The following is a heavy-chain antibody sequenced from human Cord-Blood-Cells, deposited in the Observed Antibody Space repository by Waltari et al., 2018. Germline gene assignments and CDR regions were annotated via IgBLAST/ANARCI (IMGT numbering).Heavy chain of an antibody. CDR2: IYYSGST. V-gene: IGHV4-59*11. J-gene: IGHJ6*02. D-gene: IGHD3-3*01. CDR1: GGSISSHY. CDR3: ARVEYYDFWSGYYYYYGMDV. Sequence: QVQLQESGPGLVKPSETLSLTCTVSGGSISSHYWSWIRQPPGKGLEWIGYIYYSGSTNYHPSLKSRVTISVDTSKNQFALKLGSVTAADTAVYYCARVEYYDFWSGYYYYYGMDVWGQGTTVTVSS.